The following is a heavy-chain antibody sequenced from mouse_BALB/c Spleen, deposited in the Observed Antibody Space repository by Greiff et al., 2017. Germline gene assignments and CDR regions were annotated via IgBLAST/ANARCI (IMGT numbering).Heavy chain of an antibody. J-gene: IGHJ3*01. CDR1: GYSITSDYA. V-gene: IGHV3-2*02. CDR2: ISYSGST. Sequence: EVQLQESGPGLVKPSQSLSLTCTVTGYSITSDYAWNWIRQFPGNKLEWMGYISYSGSTSYNPSLKSRISITRDTSKNQFFLQLNSVTTEDTATYYCASGYYGSSYFAYWGQGTLVTVSA. CDR3: ASGYYGSSYFAY. D-gene: IGHD1-1*01.